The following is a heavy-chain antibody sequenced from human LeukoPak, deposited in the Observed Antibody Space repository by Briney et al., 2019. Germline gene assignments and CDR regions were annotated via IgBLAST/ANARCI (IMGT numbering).Heavy chain of an antibody. J-gene: IGHJ4*02. Sequence: TGGSLRLSCAASGFTFYDYAMHWVRHGPGKGLEWVSLISGDGGITYYADSVRGRFTISRDNSKNSLYLQMNSLRTEDTALYYCAKDIGRYSFAADYWGQGTLVTVSS. CDR3: AKDIGRYSFAADY. CDR1: GFTFYDYA. CDR2: ISGDGGIT. D-gene: IGHD5-18*01. V-gene: IGHV3-43*02.